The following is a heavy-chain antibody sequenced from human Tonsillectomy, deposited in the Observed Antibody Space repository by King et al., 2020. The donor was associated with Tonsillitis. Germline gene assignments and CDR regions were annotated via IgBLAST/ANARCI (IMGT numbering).Heavy chain of an antibody. Sequence: VQLVESGGGLVKPGGSLRLSCAASGFTFSDYYMSWIRQAPGKGLEWVSYISSSGSTIYYADVVKGRFTISRDNAKNSLYLQMNSLRAEDTAVYYWSRTVLRFLEWFPFADYWGQGTLVTVSS. D-gene: IGHD3-3*01. V-gene: IGHV3-11*01. J-gene: IGHJ4*02. CDR2: ISSSGSTI. CDR3: SRTVLRFLEWFPFADY. CDR1: GFTFSDYY.